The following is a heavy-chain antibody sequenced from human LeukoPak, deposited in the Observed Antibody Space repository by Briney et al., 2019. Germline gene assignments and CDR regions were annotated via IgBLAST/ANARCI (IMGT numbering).Heavy chain of an antibody. CDR2: MNPNSGNT. CDR1: GYTFTSYD. D-gene: IGHD3-22*01. V-gene: IGHV1-8*03. CDR3: ARHDSSGYYAV. Sequence: GASVKVSCKASGYTFTSYDINWVRQATGQGLEWTGWMNPNSGNTGYAQKFQGRVTITRNTSTSTAYMELSSLRSEDTAVYYCARHDSSGYYAVWGQGTLVTVSS. J-gene: IGHJ4*02.